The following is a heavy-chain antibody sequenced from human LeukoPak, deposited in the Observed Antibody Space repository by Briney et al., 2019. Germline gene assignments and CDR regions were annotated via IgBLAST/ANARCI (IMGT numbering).Heavy chain of an antibody. CDR1: GCTFSNYG. CDR2: IIPIIGIA. J-gene: IGHJ4*02. Sequence: WASVKVSCKASGCTFSNYGISWVRQAPGQGLDWMGRIIPIIGIANYAQKFQGRVTITADKSTSTAYMELSRLRSDDTAVYYCARASYYYDSSGYPGYYFDYWGQGTLVTVSS. CDR3: ARASYYYDSSGYPGYYFDY. D-gene: IGHD3-22*01. V-gene: IGHV1-69*04.